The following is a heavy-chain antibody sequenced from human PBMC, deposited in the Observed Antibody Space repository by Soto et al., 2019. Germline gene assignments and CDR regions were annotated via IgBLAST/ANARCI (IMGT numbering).Heavy chain of an antibody. CDR3: ASGAPVETGSY. CDR1: GYTFTSYG. V-gene: IGHV1-18*01. D-gene: IGHD5-18*01. Sequence: QVQLVQSGAEVKKPGASVKVSCKASGYTFTSYGISWVRQAPGQGLEWMGWISAYNGNTNYAQKFQGRVTMTTDTATSTAYMEVRSLRPADPAVYYCASGAPVETGSYWAQETLVTVSP. CDR2: ISAYNGNT. J-gene: IGHJ4*02.